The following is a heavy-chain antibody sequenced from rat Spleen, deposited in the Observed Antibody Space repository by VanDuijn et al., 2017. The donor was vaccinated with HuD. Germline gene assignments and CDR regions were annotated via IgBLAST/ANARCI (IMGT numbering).Heavy chain of an antibody. D-gene: IGHD1-10*01. CDR2: IKDKSNNYAT. Sequence: EVQLVETGGSLVQPGKSLKLTCATSGFTFSNAWMQWVRQSPEKQLEWVARIKDKSNNYATDYVESVKGRFTISRDDSKSSVYLQMNRLKEEDTATYYCTTWTTTLAYWGQGTLVTVSS. V-gene: IGHV6-13*01. CDR3: TTWTTTLAY. J-gene: IGHJ3*01. CDR1: GFTFSNAW.